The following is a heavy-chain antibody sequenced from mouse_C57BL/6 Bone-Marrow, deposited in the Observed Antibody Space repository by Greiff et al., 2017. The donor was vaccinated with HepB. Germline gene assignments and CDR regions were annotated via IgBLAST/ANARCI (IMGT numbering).Heavy chain of an antibody. V-gene: IGHV1-81*01. CDR2: IYPRSGNT. CDR1: GYTFTSYG. CDR3: ARDRTVVAPYAMDY. Sequence: VKLQESGAELARPGASVKLSCKASGYTFTSYGISWVKQRTGQGLEWIGEIYPRSGNTYYNEKFKGKATLTADKSSSTAYMELRSLTSEDSAVYFCARDRTVVAPYAMDYWGQGTSVTVSS. J-gene: IGHJ4*01. D-gene: IGHD1-1*01.